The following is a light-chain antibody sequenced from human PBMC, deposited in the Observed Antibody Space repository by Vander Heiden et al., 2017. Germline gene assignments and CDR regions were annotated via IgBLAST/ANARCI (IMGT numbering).Light chain of an antibody. CDR1: KSVSSY. V-gene: IGKV3-11*01. Sequence: EIVLIHSPATMSLSPGERATPSCGARKSVSSYFECYQQKPGQAPRLIIYDASNRAGGIPDRFSGSGSAKDFTLTSSSLEPEDFAVYYRQQRSNSQTFGQGTKVEIK. J-gene: IGKJ2*01. CDR3: QQRSNSQT. CDR2: DAS.